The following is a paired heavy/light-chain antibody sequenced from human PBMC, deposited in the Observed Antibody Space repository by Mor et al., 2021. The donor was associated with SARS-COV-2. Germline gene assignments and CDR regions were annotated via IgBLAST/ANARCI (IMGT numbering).Heavy chain of an antibody. CDR1: GYTFTSYY. J-gene: IGHJ4*02. V-gene: IGHV1-46*01. CDR3: ARSPDGYSSGWDGLHFDY. Sequence: QVQLVQSGAEVKKPGASVKVSCKASGYTFTSYYMHWVRQAPGQGLEWMGIINPSGGSTSYAQKFQGRVTMTRDTSTSTVYMELSSLRSEDTAVYYCARSPDGYSSGWDGLHFDYWGQGTLVTVSS. D-gene: IGHD6-19*01. CDR2: INPSGGST.
Light chain of an antibody. Sequence: DIVMTQSPLSLPVTPGEPASISCRSSQSLLHSNGYNYLDWYLQKPGQSPQLLIYLGSNRASGVPDRFSGSGSGTDFTLKISRVEAEDVGVYYCMQALQTPLVTFGPGTKVDIK. V-gene: IGKV2-28*01. CDR2: LGS. CDR1: QSLLHSNGYNY. CDR3: MQALQTPLVT. J-gene: IGKJ3*01.